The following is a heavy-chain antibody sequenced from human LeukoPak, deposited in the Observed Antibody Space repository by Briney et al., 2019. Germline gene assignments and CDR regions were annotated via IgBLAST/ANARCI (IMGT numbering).Heavy chain of an antibody. CDR3: ASGSGYFFDY. Sequence: SSETLSLTCTVSADSDNTNNYYWAWIRQPPGKGLEWIETFYYSGSTYYNPSLKSRVTISVDTSKNQFSLKLSSVTAADTAVYYCASGSGYFFDYWGQGTLVTVSS. V-gene: IGHV4-39*01. CDR1: ADSDNTNNYY. D-gene: IGHD1-14*01. J-gene: IGHJ4*02. CDR2: FYYSGST.